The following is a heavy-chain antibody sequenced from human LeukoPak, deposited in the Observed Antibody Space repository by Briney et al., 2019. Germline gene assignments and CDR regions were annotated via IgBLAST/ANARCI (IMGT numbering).Heavy chain of an antibody. V-gene: IGHV1-2*02. Sequence: ASVKVSCKASGYTFTGYYMHWVRQAPGQGLEWMGWINPNSGGTNYAQKFQGRVTMTRDTSISTAYMELSRLRSDDTAVYYCARRRYSAGPSNWFDPWGQGTPVTVSS. CDR2: INPNSGGT. D-gene: IGHD6-13*01. J-gene: IGHJ5*02. CDR3: ARRRYSAGPSNWFDP. CDR1: GYTFTGYY.